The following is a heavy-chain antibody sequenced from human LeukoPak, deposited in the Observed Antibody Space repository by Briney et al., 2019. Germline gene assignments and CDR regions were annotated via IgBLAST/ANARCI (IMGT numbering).Heavy chain of an antibody. V-gene: IGHV1-46*01. D-gene: IGHD1-26*01. J-gene: IGHJ4*02. CDR1: GYTFTGYY. CDR2: INPSGGST. CDR3: ASSATATTDFDY. Sequence: ASVKVSCKASGYTFTGYYMHWVRQAPGQGLEWMGIINPSGGSTSYAQKFQGRVTMTRDTSTSTVYMELSSLRSEDTAVYYCASSATATTDFDYWGQGTLVTVSS.